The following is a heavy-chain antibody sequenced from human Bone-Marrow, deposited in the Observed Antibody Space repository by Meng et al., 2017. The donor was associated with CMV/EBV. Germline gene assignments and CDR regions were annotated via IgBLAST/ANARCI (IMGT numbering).Heavy chain of an antibody. V-gene: IGHV4-39*07. D-gene: IGHD3-3*01. CDR1: GGSISSTTDY. Sequence: SETLSLTCTVSGGSISSTTDYWGWIRQPPGTGLEWIGTIYYSGSPYYRPSLESRVTISVDTSKNQFSLKLSSVTAADTAVYYCARDGYYDFWSGYLRYWGEGTLVTVSS. CDR3: ARDGYYDFWSGYLRY. J-gene: IGHJ4*02. CDR2: IYYSGSP.